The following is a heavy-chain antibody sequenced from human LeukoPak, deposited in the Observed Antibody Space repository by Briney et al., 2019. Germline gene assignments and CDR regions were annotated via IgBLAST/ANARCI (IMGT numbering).Heavy chain of an antibody. V-gene: IGHV3-33*01. CDR3: AGGEPYVY. J-gene: IGHJ4*02. CDR1: GFTFTTYG. Sequence: PGTSPRLSCAASGFTFTTYGMHWVRQAPGKGLEWVAIIWYDGSNKYYADSVRGRFTISRDNSKNTLYLQMNSLRVEDTAMYYCAGGEPYVYWGQGTLVTVSS. D-gene: IGHD1-14*01. CDR2: IWYDGSNK.